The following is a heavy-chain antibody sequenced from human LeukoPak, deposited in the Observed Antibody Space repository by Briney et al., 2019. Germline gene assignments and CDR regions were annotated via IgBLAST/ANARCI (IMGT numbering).Heavy chain of an antibody. J-gene: IGHJ1*01. Sequence: PSETLSLTCAVYGGSFSGYHWSWIRQPPGKGLEWIGEINHSGSTNYNPSLKSRVTISVDTSKNQFSLKLSSVTAAATAVYSCARLGRRSWYVWGQGTLVTVYS. V-gene: IGHV4-34*01. CDR1: GGSFSGYH. D-gene: IGHD6-13*01. CDR3: ARLGRRSWYV. CDR2: INHSGST.